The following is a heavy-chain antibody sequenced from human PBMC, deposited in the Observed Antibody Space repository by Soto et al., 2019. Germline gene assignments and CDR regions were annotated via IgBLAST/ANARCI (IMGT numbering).Heavy chain of an antibody. CDR2: IYSGGST. CDR3: ATYTSLDY. CDR1: GFTVSNNY. D-gene: IGHD2-2*02. Sequence: EVQLVETGGGLIQPGGSLRLSCAASGFTVSNNYMSWVRQAPGKGLEWVSLIYSGGSTFYADSVKGRFTISRDNSKNTLFLQINSLIAEDTAVYFCATYTSLDYWGQGTLVTVSS. V-gene: IGHV3-53*02. J-gene: IGHJ4*02.